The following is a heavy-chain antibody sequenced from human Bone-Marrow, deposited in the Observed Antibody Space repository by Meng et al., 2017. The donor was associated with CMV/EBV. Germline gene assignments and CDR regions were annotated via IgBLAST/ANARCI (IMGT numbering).Heavy chain of an antibody. CDR2: ISSSGSTI. CDR1: GFTFSDYC. V-gene: IGHV3-11*04. J-gene: IGHJ6*02. CDR3: ARDLVEPPYYYYGMDV. D-gene: IGHD1-26*01. Sequence: GGSLRLSCAASGFTFSDYCMSWIRQAPGKGLEWVSYISSSGSTIYYADSVKGRFTISRDNAKNSLYLQMNSLRAEDTAVYYCARDLVEPPYYYYGMDVWGQGTTVTVSS.